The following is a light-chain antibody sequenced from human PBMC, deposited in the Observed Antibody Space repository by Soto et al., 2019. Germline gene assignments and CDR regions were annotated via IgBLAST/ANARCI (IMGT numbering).Light chain of an antibody. Sequence: QSVLTQPRSVSGSPGQSVTISCTGTSNDVGDYDYVSWYQQYPGKAPKLIIYDVNKRPSGVPDRFSGSKSGNTASLTISALQAEDEADYYCCSYAGGYTFVFGTGTKVT. CDR1: SNDVGDYDY. J-gene: IGLJ1*01. V-gene: IGLV2-11*01. CDR2: DVN. CDR3: CSYAGGYTFV.